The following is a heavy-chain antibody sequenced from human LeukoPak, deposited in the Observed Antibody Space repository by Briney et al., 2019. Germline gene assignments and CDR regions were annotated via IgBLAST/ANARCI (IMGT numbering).Heavy chain of an antibody. J-gene: IGHJ3*01. Sequence: GGSLRLSCAASGFTFGNSWLHWVRQAPGKGLVWVSLINADGSTTSYADSVKGRFTISRDNARNTLSLEMNSLTIEDTAVYYCIVVVEPPDSDGFDVWGQGTMITVSS. V-gene: IGHV3-74*01. D-gene: IGHD1-14*01. CDR2: INADGSTT. CDR3: IVVVEPPDSDGFDV. CDR1: GFTFGNSW.